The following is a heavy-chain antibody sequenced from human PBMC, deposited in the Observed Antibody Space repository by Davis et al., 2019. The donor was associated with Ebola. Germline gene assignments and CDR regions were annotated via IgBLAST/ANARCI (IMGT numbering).Heavy chain of an antibody. CDR1: GGSITSYF. CDR2: IYYSGST. J-gene: IGHJ4*02. Sequence: SETLSLTCTVSGGSITSYFWSWIRQPPGKGLEWIGYIYYSGSTNSNPSLKSRVTISVDTSKNQFSLKLSSVTAADTAVYYCARQISWYDDGNDYWGQGTLVTVSS. V-gene: IGHV4-59*01. D-gene: IGHD6-13*01. CDR3: ARQISWYDDGNDY.